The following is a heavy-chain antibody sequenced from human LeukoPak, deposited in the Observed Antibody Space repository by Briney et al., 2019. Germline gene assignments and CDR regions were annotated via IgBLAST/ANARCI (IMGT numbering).Heavy chain of an antibody. Sequence: SQTLSLTCAISGDSVSTNSVAWNWIRQSPSRGLEWLGRTSYRSKWYNDYAVSVKSRITITPDTSKNQFSLQLNSVTPEDTAVYYCAREHPGYSSGWYPFDIWGQGTMVTVSS. D-gene: IGHD6-19*01. V-gene: IGHV6-1*01. CDR2: TSYRSKWYN. CDR1: GDSVSTNSVA. CDR3: AREHPGYSSGWYPFDI. J-gene: IGHJ3*02.